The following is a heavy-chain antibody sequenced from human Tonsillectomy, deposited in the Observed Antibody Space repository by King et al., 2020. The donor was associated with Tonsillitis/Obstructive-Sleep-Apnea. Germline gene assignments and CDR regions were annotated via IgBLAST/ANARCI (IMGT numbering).Heavy chain of an antibody. Sequence: QLQESGPGLVKPSETLSLTCTVSGGSISISSYYWGWILQPPGKGLEWIGSIYYIGGTYYNPSLKSRVTISLDASKNQFSLKLSSVTAADTTVYYCARLNNGGDFDYWGQGTLVTVSS. CDR2: IYYIGGT. D-gene: IGHD2-8*01. J-gene: IGHJ4*02. CDR3: ARLNNGGDFDY. V-gene: IGHV4-39*01. CDR1: GGSISISSYY.